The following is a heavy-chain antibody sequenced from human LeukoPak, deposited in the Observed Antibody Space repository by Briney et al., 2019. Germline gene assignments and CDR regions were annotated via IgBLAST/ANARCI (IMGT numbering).Heavy chain of an antibody. Sequence: GGSLRLSCAASGFTFRSYDMSWVRQAPGRGLEWVSTLSGSGDSTYYADSVKGRFTISRDNSKNTLFLQMNSMRAEDTAVYYCAKEVWSAMYYFDFWGQGTLVTVSS. CDR1: GFTFRSYD. CDR2: LSGSGDST. V-gene: IGHV3-23*01. CDR3: AKEVWSAMYYFDF. D-gene: IGHD2-2*01. J-gene: IGHJ4*02.